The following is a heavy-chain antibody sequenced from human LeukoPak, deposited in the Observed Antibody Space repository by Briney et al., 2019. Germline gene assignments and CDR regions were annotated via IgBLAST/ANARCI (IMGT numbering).Heavy chain of an antibody. CDR1: GFTFSSAW. J-gene: IGHJ5*02. CDR3: STSVAGSGSP. D-gene: IGHD6-19*01. CDR2: IKSRTDGGIT. V-gene: IGHV3-15*01. Sequence: PGGSLRLSCAAPGFTFSSAWMIWVRQAPGKGLEWVGRIKSRTDGGITDYAASVKGRFTISRDDSKNTLYLQMNSLQTEDTAVYYCSTSVAGSGSPWGQGTLVTVSS.